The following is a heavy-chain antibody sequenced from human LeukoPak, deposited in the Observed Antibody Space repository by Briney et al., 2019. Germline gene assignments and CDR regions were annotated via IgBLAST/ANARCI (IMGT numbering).Heavy chain of an antibody. Sequence: PGGSLRLSCAASGLTFSSYAMSWVRQAPGKGLEWVSAISGSSGHTYYADSVKGRFTISRDNSKNTLYLQMNSPRDEDTAVYYCARDAYDTSAYYYFDYWGQGTLVTVSS. D-gene: IGHD3-22*01. CDR1: GLTFSSYA. J-gene: IGHJ4*02. CDR2: ISGSSGHT. CDR3: ARDAYDTSAYYYFDY. V-gene: IGHV3-23*01.